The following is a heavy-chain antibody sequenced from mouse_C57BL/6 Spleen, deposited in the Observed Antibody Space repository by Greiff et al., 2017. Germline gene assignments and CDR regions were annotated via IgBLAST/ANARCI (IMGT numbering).Heavy chain of an antibody. CDR3: ARSKDDGYYYAMDY. D-gene: IGHD2-3*01. V-gene: IGHV1-72*01. J-gene: IGHJ4*01. Sequence: QVQLQQPGAELVKPGASVKLSCKASGYTFTSYWMHWVKQRPGRGLEWLGRIDPNSGGTKYNEKVKSKATLTVDKPSSTAYLQLSGLTSEDSAVDYCARSKDDGYYYAMDYWGQGTSVTGSS. CDR1: GYTFTSYW. CDR2: IDPNSGGT.